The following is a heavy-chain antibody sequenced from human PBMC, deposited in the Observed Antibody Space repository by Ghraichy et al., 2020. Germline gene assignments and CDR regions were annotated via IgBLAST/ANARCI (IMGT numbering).Heavy chain of an antibody. V-gene: IGHV4-59*01. Sequence: SQTLSLTCTVSGGSISSYYWSWIRQPPGKGLEWIGYIYYSGSTNYNPSLKSRVTISVDTSKNQFSLKLSSVTAADTAVYYCARGYSSSWFDYWGQGTLVTVSS. D-gene: IGHD6-13*01. J-gene: IGHJ4*02. CDR1: GGSISSYY. CDR3: ARGYSSSWFDY. CDR2: IYYSGST.